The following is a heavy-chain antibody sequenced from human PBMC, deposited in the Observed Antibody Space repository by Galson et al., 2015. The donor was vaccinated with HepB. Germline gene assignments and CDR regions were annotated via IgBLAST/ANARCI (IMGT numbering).Heavy chain of an antibody. CDR2: IYYSGST. V-gene: IGHV4-59*01. Sequence: QVQLQESGPGLVKPSETLSLTCTVSGGSISSYYWSWIRQPPGKGLEWIGYIYYSGSTNYNPSLKSRVTISVDTSKNQFSLKLSSVTAADTAVYYCARLDSSGYYRDYWGQGTLVTVSS. D-gene: IGHD3-22*01. CDR3: ARLDSSGYYRDY. J-gene: IGHJ4*02. CDR1: GGSISSYY.